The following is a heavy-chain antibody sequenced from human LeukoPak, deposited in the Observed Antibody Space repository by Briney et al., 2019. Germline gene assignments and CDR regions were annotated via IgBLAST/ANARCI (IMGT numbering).Heavy chain of an antibody. V-gene: IGHV4-59*01. J-gene: IGHJ5*02. CDR2: IYNSGST. CDR3: ARDGSGRYFNWFDP. Sequence: SETLSLTCTVSGGSISSYYWNWLRQPPGKGLEWIGHIYNSGSTNYNPSLKSRVTISVDTSKNQFSLKLSSVTAADTAVYYCARDGSGRYFNWFDPWGHGALVTVSS. CDR1: GGSISSYY. D-gene: IGHD1-26*01.